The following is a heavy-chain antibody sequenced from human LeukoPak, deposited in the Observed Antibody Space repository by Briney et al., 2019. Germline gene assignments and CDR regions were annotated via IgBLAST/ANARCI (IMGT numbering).Heavy chain of an antibody. CDR1: GFTFSSYE. CDR3: ARDERITMVRGVIAFDY. J-gene: IGHJ4*02. Sequence: PGGSLRLSCAASGFTFSSYEMNWVRQAPGKGLERVSYISSSGSTIYYADSVKGRFTISRDNAKNSLYLQMNSLRAEDTAVYYCARDERITMVRGVIAFDYWGQGTLVTVSS. V-gene: IGHV3-48*03. D-gene: IGHD3-10*01. CDR2: ISSSGSTI.